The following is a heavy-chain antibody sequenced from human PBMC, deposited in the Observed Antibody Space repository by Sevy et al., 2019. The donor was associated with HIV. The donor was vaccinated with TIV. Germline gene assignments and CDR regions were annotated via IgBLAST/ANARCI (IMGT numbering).Heavy chain of an antibody. CDR2: IIWNGGAT. Sequence: GGSLRLSCAASEFTFDDYGMSWVRQAPGKGLEWVSAIIWNGGATSYADYVKGRFSISRDNTKNSLYLQMNSLRAEDTAFYFCAREKSCGGDCYYFDYWGHGTLVTVSS. J-gene: IGHJ4*01. CDR3: AREKSCGGDCYYFDY. V-gene: IGHV3-20*04. D-gene: IGHD2-21*02. CDR1: EFTFDDYG.